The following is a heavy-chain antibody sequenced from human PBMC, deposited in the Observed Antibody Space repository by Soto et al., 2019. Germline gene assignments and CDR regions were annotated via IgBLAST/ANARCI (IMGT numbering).Heavy chain of an antibody. CDR1: GGSISSGDYY. Sequence: QVQLQESGPGLVKPSQTLSLTCTVSGGSISSGDYYWSWIRQHPGKGLEWIGYIYYSGSTYYNPSLYSRVTISVDTSKDQFSLKLSSVTAAETAVYYCARVRGWELLIDYWGQGTLVTVSS. V-gene: IGHV4-31*03. D-gene: IGHD1-26*01. J-gene: IGHJ4*02. CDR3: ARVRGWELLIDY. CDR2: IYYSGST.